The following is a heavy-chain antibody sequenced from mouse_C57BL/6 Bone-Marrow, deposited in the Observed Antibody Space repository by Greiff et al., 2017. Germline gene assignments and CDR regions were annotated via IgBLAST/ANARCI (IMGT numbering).Heavy chain of an antibody. CDR3: VRQGLRWYFDV. CDR2: IRSKSNNYAT. V-gene: IGHV10-1*01. CDR1: GFSFNTYA. Sequence: EVKVVESGGGLVQPKGSLKLSCAASGFSFNTYAMNWVRQAPGKGLEWVARIRSKSNNYATYYADSVKDRFTISRDDSESMLYLQMNNLKTEDTAMYYCVRQGLRWYFDVWGTGTTVTVSS. J-gene: IGHJ1*03. D-gene: IGHD1-1*01.